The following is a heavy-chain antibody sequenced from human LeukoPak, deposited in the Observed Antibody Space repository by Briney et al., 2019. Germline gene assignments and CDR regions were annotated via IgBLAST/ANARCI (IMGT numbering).Heavy chain of an antibody. CDR2: INHSGST. J-gene: IGHJ6*02. CDR1: GGSFSGYY. V-gene: IGHV4-34*01. D-gene: IGHD2-2*01. CDR3: ARHHHLGYCSSTSCNGMDV. Sequence: PSETLSLTCAVYGGSFSGYYWSWIRQPPGKGLEWIGEINHSGSTNYNPSLKSRVTISVDTSKNQFSLKLSSVTAADTAVYYCARHHHLGYCSSTSCNGMDVWGQGTTVTVSS.